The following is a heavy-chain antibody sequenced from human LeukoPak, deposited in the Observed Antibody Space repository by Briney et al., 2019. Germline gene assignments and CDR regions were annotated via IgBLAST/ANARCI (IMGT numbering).Heavy chain of an antibody. V-gene: IGHV4-59*08. CDR3: ARHVRVRGVIRNFDY. J-gene: IGHJ4*02. D-gene: IGHD3-10*01. CDR1: GGSISSYY. CDR2: IYYSGST. Sequence: PSETLSLTCTVSGGSISSYYWSWIRQPPGKGLEWIGYIYYSGSTNYNPSLKSRVTISVDTSKNQFSLKLSSVTAADTAVYYCARHVRVRGVIRNFDYWGQGTLVTVSS.